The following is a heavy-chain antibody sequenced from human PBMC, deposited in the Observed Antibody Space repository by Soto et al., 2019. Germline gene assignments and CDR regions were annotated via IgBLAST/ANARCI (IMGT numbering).Heavy chain of an antibody. D-gene: IGHD3-22*01. CDR2: IYYSGST. V-gene: IGHV4-31*03. CDR1: GGSISSGGYY. CDR3: ARVFYYDSSGYRFNFDY. J-gene: IGHJ4*02. Sequence: SETLSLTCPVSGGSISSGGYYWSWIRQHPGKGLEWIGYIYYSGSTYYNPSLKSRVTISVDTSKNQFSLKLSSVTAADTAVYYCARVFYYDSSGYRFNFDYWGQGTLVTVSS.